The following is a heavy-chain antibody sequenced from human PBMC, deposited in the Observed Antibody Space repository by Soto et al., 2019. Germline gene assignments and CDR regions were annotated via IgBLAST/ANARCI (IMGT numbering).Heavy chain of an antibody. CDR1: GFSFNNYG. CDR3: AKEISPKAGKWYFDL. Sequence: QVQLVESGGGVVQPGGSLRLSCAASGFSFNNYGMHWVRQAPGKGLEWVAVVSYEGSVQYYTDSAKGRFTISRDNSKNTLYWQRNSLRDDDTAVYHCAKEISPKAGKWYFDLWGRGTLVTVSS. CDR2: VSYEGSVQ. J-gene: IGHJ2*01. D-gene: IGHD6-19*01. V-gene: IGHV3-30*18.